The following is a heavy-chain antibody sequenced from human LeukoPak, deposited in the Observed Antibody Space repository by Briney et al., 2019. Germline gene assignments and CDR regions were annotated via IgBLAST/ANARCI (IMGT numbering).Heavy chain of an antibody. CDR3: AGSGYSGYDYDY. CDR1: GGSISSYY. D-gene: IGHD5-12*01. V-gene: IGHV4-59*01. CDR2: IYYSGNT. Sequence: SETLSLTCTVSGGSISSYYWSWIRQPPGKGLEGIGYIYYSGNTNYNPSLKSRVTISVDTSKNQCSLKLSSVTAADTAVYYCAGSGYSGYDYDYWGQGTLVTVSS. J-gene: IGHJ4*02.